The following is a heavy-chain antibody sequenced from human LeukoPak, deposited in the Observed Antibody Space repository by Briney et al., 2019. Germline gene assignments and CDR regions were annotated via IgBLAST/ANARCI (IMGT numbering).Heavy chain of an antibody. Sequence: GGSLRLSCAASGFTFSSYAMHWVRRAPGKGLEWVAVISYDGSNKYYADSVKGRFTISRDNSKNTLYLQMNSLRAEDTAVYYCARSRQYRPGAFDIWGQGTMVTVSS. J-gene: IGHJ3*02. CDR1: GFTFSSYA. D-gene: IGHD6-6*01. CDR3: ARSRQYRPGAFDI. V-gene: IGHV3-30*04. CDR2: ISYDGSNK.